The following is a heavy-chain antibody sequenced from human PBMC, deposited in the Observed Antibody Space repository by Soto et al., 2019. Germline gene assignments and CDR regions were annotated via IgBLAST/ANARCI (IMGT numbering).Heavy chain of an antibody. Sequence: PGGSLRLSCAASGFTFSSYAMSWVRQTPGKGLEWVLVICFGGNNKFYAVSVKGRFTISRYNSKITLYLQVNSLRDEDTALYYCASRNYYGSGSYHYYFDYWGQGTLVTVSS. CDR3: ASRNYYGSGSYHYYFDY. J-gene: IGHJ4*02. D-gene: IGHD3-10*01. CDR2: ICFGGNNK. CDR1: GFTFSSYA. V-gene: IGHV3-23*03.